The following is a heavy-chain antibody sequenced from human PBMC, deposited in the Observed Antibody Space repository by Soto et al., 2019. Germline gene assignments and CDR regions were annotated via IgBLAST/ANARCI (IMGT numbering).Heavy chain of an antibody. CDR1: GFTFSNYG. CDR3: ASDLVGASDSYGLDV. D-gene: IGHD1-26*01. Sequence: LILSCAASGFTFSNYGMHWVRQAPGKGLECVAIIWHYGNNKYYADSVRGRFIISRDNSKNRLYLQMNSLRAEDTAVYYCASDLVGASDSYGLDVWGQGTPVTVSS. V-gene: IGHV3-33*01. CDR2: IWHYGNNK. J-gene: IGHJ6*02.